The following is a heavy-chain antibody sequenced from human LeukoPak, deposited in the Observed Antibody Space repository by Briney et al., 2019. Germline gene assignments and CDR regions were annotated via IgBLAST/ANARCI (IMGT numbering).Heavy chain of an antibody. V-gene: IGHV1-69*13. CDR1: GGTFSSYA. CDR3: ARGIEGNYYYYYMDV. J-gene: IGHJ6*03. D-gene: IGHD2/OR15-2a*01. Sequence: SVKVSCKASGGTFSSYAISWVRQAPGQGLEWMGGIIPIFGTANYAQKFQGRVTIIADESTSTAYMELSSLRFEDTAVYYCARGIEGNYYYYYMDVWGKGTTVTVSS. CDR2: IIPIFGTA.